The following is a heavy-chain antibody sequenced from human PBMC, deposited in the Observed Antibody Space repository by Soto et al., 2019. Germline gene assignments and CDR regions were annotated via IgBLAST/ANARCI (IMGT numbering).Heavy chain of an antibody. J-gene: IGHJ6*02. Sequence: GGSLRLSCAASGFTFSNYGMHWVRQTPGKGLEWVALILYDGSNKYYADSVKGRFTISRDNSKNTLYLQVSSLRAEDTAVYYCAKSRDAYNFYFYYGMDVWGQGTTVTAP. D-gene: IGHD2-2*01. CDR1: GFTFSNYG. CDR2: ILYDGSNK. V-gene: IGHV3-30*18. CDR3: AKSRDAYNFYFYYGMDV.